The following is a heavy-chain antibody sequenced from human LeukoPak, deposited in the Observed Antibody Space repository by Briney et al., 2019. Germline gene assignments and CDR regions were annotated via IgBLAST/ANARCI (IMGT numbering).Heavy chain of an antibody. CDR1: GGSISSGGYS. CDR3: AREGQYYDILTGYYSAWFDP. CDR2: IYHSGST. Sequence: SSETLSLTCAVSGGSISSGGYSWSWIWQPPGKGLEWIGYIYHSGSTYYNPSLKSRVTISVDRSKNQFSLKLSSVTAADTAVYYCAREGQYYDILTGYYSAWFDPWAREPWSPSPQ. J-gene: IGHJ5*02. D-gene: IGHD3-9*01. V-gene: IGHV4-30-2*01.